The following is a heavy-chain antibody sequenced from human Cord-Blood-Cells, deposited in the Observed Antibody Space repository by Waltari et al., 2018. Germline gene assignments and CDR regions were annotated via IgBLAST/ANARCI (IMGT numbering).Heavy chain of an antibody. CDR2: IYTSGST. V-gene: IGHV4-4*07. CDR1: GGSISSSY. J-gene: IGHJ4*02. CDR3: AREGRGVAAAEFDY. Sequence: QVQLQESGPGLVKPSETLSLTCTVSGGSISSSYRSWIRQPAVKGREWIGRIYTSGSTNYNPSLKSRATMSVDTSKNQFSLTLSSVTTADTAVYYCAREGRGVAAAEFDYWGQGTLVTVSS. D-gene: IGHD6-13*01.